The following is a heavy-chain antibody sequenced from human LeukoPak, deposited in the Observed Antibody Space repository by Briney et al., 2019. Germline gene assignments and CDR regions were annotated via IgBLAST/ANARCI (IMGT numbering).Heavy chain of an antibody. Sequence: KPSETLSLTCAVSGYSISSGYYWGWIRQPPGKGLEWIGSIYYSGSTYYNPSLKSRVTISVDTSKNQFSLKLSSVTAADTAVYYCARRSGTSAAIQYYFDYWGQGTLVSVSS. V-gene: IGHV4-38-2*01. CDR2: IYYSGST. J-gene: IGHJ4*02. D-gene: IGHD2-2*01. CDR1: GYSISSGYY. CDR3: ARRSGTSAAIQYYFDY.